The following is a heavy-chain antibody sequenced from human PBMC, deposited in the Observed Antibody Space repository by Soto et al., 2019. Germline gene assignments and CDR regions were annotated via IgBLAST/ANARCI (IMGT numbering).Heavy chain of an antibody. J-gene: IGHJ4*02. Sequence: SVKVSCKASGGTFSSYTIAWVRQAPGQGLEWMGEIIPLFGTTNYVEKFQGRLRITADASTSTAYMELSSLRSEDTAMYYCARDSIAAAGTDYWGQGTLVTVSS. V-gene: IGHV1-69*13. CDR3: ARDSIAAAGTDY. CDR1: GGTFSSYT. D-gene: IGHD6-13*01. CDR2: IIPLFGTT.